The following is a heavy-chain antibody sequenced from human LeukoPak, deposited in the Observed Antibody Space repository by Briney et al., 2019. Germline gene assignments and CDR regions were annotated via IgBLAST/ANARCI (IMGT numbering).Heavy chain of an antibody. V-gene: IGHV3-11*05. CDR3: ARVDTVMAYYFDL. CDR2: ISSSSSYT. Sequence: KPGGSLRLSCAASGFTFSDYYMSWIRQAPGKGLEWVSYISSSSSYTNYADSVKGRFTISRDNAKNSLYLQMNSLRAEDTAVYYCARVDTVMAYYFDLWGQGTLVTVSS. CDR1: GFTFSDYY. J-gene: IGHJ4*02. D-gene: IGHD5-18*01.